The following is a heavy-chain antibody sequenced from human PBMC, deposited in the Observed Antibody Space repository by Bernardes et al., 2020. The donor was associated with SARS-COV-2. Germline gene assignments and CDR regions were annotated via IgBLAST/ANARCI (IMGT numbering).Heavy chain of an antibody. CDR2: ISWNSGSI. V-gene: IGHV3-9*01. Sequence: GGSLRLSCAASGFTFDDYAMHWVRQAPGKGLEWVSGISWNSGSIGYADSVKGRFTISRDNAKNSLYLQMNSLRAEDTALYYCAKDYYGSGSYFDYWGQGTLVTVSS. CDR3: AKDYYGSGSYFDY. J-gene: IGHJ4*02. CDR1: GFTFDDYA. D-gene: IGHD3-10*01.